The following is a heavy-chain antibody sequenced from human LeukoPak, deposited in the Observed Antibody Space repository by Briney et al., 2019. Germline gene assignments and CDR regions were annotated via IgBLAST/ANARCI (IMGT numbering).Heavy chain of an antibody. V-gene: IGHV3-23*01. CDR1: GFTFSSYP. D-gene: IGHD4/OR15-4a*01. CDR3: AKDRTTM. CDR2: IAISGDTT. J-gene: IGHJ4*02. Sequence: GGSLRLSCAASGFTFSSYPLSWVRQAPGKGLEWVSAIAISGDTTYYADSVKGRFTISRDNSKNTLYLQMDSLRAEDTAIYYCAKDRTTMWGQGTLVTVSS.